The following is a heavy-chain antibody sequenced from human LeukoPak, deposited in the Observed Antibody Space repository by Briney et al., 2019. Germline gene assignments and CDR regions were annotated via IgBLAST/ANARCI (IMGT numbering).Heavy chain of an antibody. CDR3: ARQNSYYDFWSGYYWRAIGDVGGRYYFDY. V-gene: IGHV4-38-2*01. CDR1: GHSISSGYY. CDR2: IYHSGST. J-gene: IGHJ4*02. Sequence: PSETLSLTCAVSGHSISSGYYWGWIRQPPGKGLEWIGSIYHSGSTYYNPSLKSRVTISVDPSKNQFSLKLSSVTAADTAVYYCARQNSYYDFWSGYYWRAIGDVGGRYYFDYWGQGTLVTVSS. D-gene: IGHD3-3*01.